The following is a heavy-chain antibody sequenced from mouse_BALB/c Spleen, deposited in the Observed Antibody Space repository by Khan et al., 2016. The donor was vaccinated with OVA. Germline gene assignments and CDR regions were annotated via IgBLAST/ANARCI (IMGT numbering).Heavy chain of an antibody. D-gene: IGHD2-14*01. V-gene: IGHV1-4*01. CDR3: VRGGTYHRNDDWFAY. Sequence: VQLPESGAELARPGASVKMSCKASGYTFNSYTIHWIKLRPGQGLEWIGYINPSNGYTNYNQKFRDKATLTADKSSTTAYMQLSSLTSDDSADSTLVRGGTYHRNDDWFAYWGQGTLVTVSA. J-gene: IGHJ3*01. CDR1: GYTFNSYT. CDR2: INPSNGYT.